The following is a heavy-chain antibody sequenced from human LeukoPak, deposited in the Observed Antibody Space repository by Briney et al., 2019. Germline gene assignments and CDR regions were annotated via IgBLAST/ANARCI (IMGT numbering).Heavy chain of an antibody. J-gene: IGHJ3*02. CDR1: GFTFSSYG. V-gene: IGHV3-30*02. CDR2: IQYDGSNK. CDR3: AKGAVYCSSTSCQGGRAFDI. Sequence: PGGSLRLSCAASGFTFSSYGMNLVRQAPGKGLEWVAFIQYDGSNKYYADSVKGRFTISRDNSKNTLYLQMNSLRAEDTAVYYCAKGAVYCSSTSCQGGRAFDIWGQGTMVTVSS. D-gene: IGHD2-2*01.